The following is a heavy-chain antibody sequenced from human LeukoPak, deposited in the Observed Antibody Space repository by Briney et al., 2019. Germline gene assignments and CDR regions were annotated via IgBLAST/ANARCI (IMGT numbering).Heavy chain of an antibody. J-gene: IGHJ4*02. V-gene: IGHV3-48*03. CDR3: ARDTKLTLARGVRNYFDY. Sequence: GGSLRLSCAASGFTFSGYEMNWVRQAPGKGLEWISYISSSASTMYYADSVKGRFTISRDNAKNSLYLQMNSLRAEDTAVYYCARDTKLTLARGVRNYFDYWGQGTLFTVSS. CDR1: GFTFSGYE. D-gene: IGHD3-10*01. CDR2: ISSSASTM.